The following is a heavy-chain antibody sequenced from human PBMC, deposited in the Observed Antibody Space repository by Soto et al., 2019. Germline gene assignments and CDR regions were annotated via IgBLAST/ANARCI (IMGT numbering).Heavy chain of an antibody. CDR1: GFAFNNYG. CDR3: AREDSIIIPAASDF. CDR2: ISKSDYT. V-gene: IGHV3-21*01. D-gene: IGHD2-2*01. J-gene: IGHJ4*02. Sequence: GGSLRLSCTVSGFAFNNYGINWVRQAPGKGLEWVSLISKSDYTYYSDSVKGRFAISRDDAKSPVSLQMNTLRVEDTAVYYCAREDSIIIPAASDFWGQGTLVTVS.